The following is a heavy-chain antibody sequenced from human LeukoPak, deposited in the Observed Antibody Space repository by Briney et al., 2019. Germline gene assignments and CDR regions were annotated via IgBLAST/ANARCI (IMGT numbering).Heavy chain of an antibody. CDR1: GFTVSSNY. D-gene: IGHD5-12*01. V-gene: IGHV3-66*01. J-gene: IGHJ5*02. CDR2: IYSGGGT. CDR3: ARDVGYSSDDFT. Sequence: GGSLRLSRAASGFTVSSNYMSWVRQAPGKGLEWVSVIYSGGGTYYAASVKGRFTISRDNSNNTVFLQMNNLRAEDTAVYYCARDVGYSSDDFTWGQGVLVIVSS.